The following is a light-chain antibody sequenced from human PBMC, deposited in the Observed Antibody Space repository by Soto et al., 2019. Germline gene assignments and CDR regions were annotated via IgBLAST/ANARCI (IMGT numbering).Light chain of an antibody. V-gene: IGLV1-44*01. Sequence: QSVLTQPPSASGTPGQRVTISCSGSSSNIGSNTVNWYQQIPGTAPKLLIYSNNQRPSGVPDRFSGSKSGTSASLAISGLQYEDEADYYCAAWDDSLNGWVFGGGTKLTVL. CDR3: AAWDDSLNGWV. CDR1: SSNIGSNT. J-gene: IGLJ3*02. CDR2: SNN.